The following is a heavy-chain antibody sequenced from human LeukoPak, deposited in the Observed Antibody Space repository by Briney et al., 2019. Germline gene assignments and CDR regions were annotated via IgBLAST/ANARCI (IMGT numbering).Heavy chain of an antibody. CDR2: IKQDSSKK. J-gene: IGHJ4*02. D-gene: IGHD5-24*01. CDR1: GFPFSSYW. V-gene: IGHV3-7*04. Sequence: GGSLRLSCVASGFPFSSYWMTWVRQAPGKGLEWVANIKQDSSKKSYVDSVKGRFTISRDNAKNSLYLQMNSLRAEDTAIYYCTRVGYIDEGIDYWGQGTLVTVSS. CDR3: TRVGYIDEGIDY.